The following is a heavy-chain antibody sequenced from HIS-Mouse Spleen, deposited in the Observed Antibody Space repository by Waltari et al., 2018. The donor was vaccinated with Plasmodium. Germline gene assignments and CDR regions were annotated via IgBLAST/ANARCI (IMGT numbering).Heavy chain of an antibody. D-gene: IGHD6-6*01. CDR1: GFPVSRHY. V-gene: IGHV3-53*01. CDR3: ARGMKSSSSAFDI. J-gene: IGHJ3*02. Sequence: EVQLVESGGGLIQPGGSLSLSCAASGFPVSRHYRGWVRQAPGKGLEWVSVIYSGGSTYYADSVKGRFTISRDNSKNTLYLQMNSLRAEDTAVYYCARGMKSSSSAFDIWGQGTMVTVSS. CDR2: IYSGGST.